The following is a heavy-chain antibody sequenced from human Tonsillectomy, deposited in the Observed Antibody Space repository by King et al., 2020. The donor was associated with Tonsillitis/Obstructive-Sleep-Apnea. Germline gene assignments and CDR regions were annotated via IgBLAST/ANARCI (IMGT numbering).Heavy chain of an antibody. D-gene: IGHD1-1*01. CDR3: ARDWPSRTTGTIKAGYYFYMDV. V-gene: IGHV1-69*12. CDR2: IIPIFGTA. CDR1: GGTFSSYA. Sequence: QLVQSGAEVKKPGSSVKVSCKASGGTFSSYAISWVRQAPGQGLEWMGGIIPIFGTANYAQKFQGRVTITADESTSTGYMELSSLRSEDTAVYYCARDWPSRTTGTIKAGYYFYMDVWGKGTTVTVSS. J-gene: IGHJ6*03.